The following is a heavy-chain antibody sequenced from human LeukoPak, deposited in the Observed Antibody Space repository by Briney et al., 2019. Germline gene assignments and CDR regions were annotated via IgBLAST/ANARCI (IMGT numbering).Heavy chain of an antibody. Sequence: TGGSLRLSCAASGFTFDDYAMHWVRQAPGKGLEWVSGISWNSGTTGYADSVKGRFTISRDNAKNSLYLQMNSLRTEDMALYYCAKDRHVNSWGIDYWGQGTLVTVSS. CDR1: GFTFDDYA. D-gene: IGHD3-16*01. CDR3: AKDRHVNSWGIDY. V-gene: IGHV3-9*03. J-gene: IGHJ4*02. CDR2: ISWNSGTT.